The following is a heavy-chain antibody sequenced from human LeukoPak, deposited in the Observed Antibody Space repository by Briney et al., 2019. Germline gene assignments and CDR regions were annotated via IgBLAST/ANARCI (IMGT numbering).Heavy chain of an antibody. CDR3: ARVDSSGLQRGAFDF. Sequence: GSSVKVSCKASGVTFSSYAISWVRQAPGQGLEWMGRIIPILGIANYAQKFQGRVTITADKSTSTAYMELSSLRSDDTAVYFCARVDSSGLQRGAFDFWGQGTMVTVSS. CDR1: GVTFSSYA. J-gene: IGHJ3*01. CDR2: IIPILGIA. D-gene: IGHD3-22*01. V-gene: IGHV1-69*04.